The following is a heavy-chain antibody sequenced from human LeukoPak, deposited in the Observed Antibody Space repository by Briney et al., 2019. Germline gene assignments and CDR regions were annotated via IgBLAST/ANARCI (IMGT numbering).Heavy chain of an antibody. V-gene: IGHV3-66*01. CDR2: IYSGGST. Sequence: QTGGSLRLSCAASGFTVSSNYMSWVRQAPGKGLEWVSFIYSGGSTYYADSVKGRFTISRDNSKNTLYLQMNSLRAEDTAVYYCAGSSGYYSIGDYYYYGMDVWGQGTTVTVSS. J-gene: IGHJ6*02. CDR3: AGSSGYYSIGDYYYYGMDV. CDR1: GFTVSSNY. D-gene: IGHD3-22*01.